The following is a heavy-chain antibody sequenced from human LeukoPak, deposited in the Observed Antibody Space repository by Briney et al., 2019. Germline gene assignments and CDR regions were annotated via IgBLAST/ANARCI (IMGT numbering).Heavy chain of an antibody. D-gene: IGHD3-10*01. J-gene: IGHJ5*02. CDR3: ARPLLYYYGSETYFWFDL. CDR1: GFTFSSYA. Sequence: PGRSLRLSCAASGFTFSSYALHWVRQAPGKGLEWVAVISYDGSNKYYVDSVKGRFTISRDSAENTVYLQMKSLKGEDTAFYYCARPLLYYYGSETYFWFDLWGQGTLVTVSS. CDR2: ISYDGSNK. V-gene: IGHV3-30*04.